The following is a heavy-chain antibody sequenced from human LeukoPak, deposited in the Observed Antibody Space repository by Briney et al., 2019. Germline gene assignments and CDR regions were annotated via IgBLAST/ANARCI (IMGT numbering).Heavy chain of an antibody. Sequence: GASVKVSCKASGYTFTSYAMNWVRQAPGQGLEWMGWISAYNGNTNYAQKLQGRVTMTTDTSTSTAYMELRSLRSDDTAVYYCALAAAGPVDAFDIWGQGTMVTVSS. D-gene: IGHD6-13*01. J-gene: IGHJ3*02. V-gene: IGHV1-18*01. CDR3: ALAAAGPVDAFDI. CDR1: GYTFTSYA. CDR2: ISAYNGNT.